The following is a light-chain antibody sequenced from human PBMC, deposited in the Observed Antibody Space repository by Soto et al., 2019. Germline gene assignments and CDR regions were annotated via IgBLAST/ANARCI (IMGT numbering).Light chain of an antibody. CDR3: QQYGCSAIT. CDR1: QSVNSN. V-gene: IGKV3-20*01. Sequence: VKQSPATLSLYTGERATLSCRASQSVNSNLAWYQQKLGQAPRVLIYGASTRATGIPDRFSGSGSGTDFTLTISRLEPEDFAVYYCQQYGCSAITFGHGTRLEIK. J-gene: IGKJ5*01. CDR2: GAS.